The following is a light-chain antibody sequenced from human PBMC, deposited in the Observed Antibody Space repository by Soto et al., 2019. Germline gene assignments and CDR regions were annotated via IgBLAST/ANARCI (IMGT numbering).Light chain of an antibody. J-gene: IGLJ2*01. CDR2: DNN. CDR1: SSNIGNNY. CDR3: ATWDGSLPGEV. Sequence: QSALTQSPSVSAAPGQKVTISCSGSSSNIGNNYVSWYQQLPGTAPKLLIYDNNKRPSGIPDRFSCSKSGTSGTLDITGLQTGDEADYYCATWDGSLPGEVFGGGTKLTVL. V-gene: IGLV1-51*01.